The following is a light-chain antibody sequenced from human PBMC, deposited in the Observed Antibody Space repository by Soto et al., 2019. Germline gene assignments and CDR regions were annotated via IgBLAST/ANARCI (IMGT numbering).Light chain of an antibody. V-gene: IGKV1-39*01. CDR3: QQTYSAPPT. CDR2: AAS. J-gene: IGKJ1*01. Sequence: DIQMTQSPSSLSASVGDRVTITCRASQSISSYLNWYQQKPGKAPRLLIYAASSLQSGVPPRFSGSGSGTDFTLTISSLQPEDFATYFCQQTYSAPPTCGQGTRWIS. CDR1: QSISSY.